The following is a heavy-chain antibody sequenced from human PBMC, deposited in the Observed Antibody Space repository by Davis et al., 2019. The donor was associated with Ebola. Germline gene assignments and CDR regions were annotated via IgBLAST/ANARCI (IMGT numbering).Heavy chain of an antibody. Sequence: TCTVSGGSISYYYWNWIRQAPGQGLEWMGWIGIYNLKTHYAQKFQGRVSLTTDTTSTAYMELWSLTPDDTAVYYCARGSENYCIGTTCYLSEADFWGQGTQVTVS. V-gene: IGHV1-18*04. CDR2: IGIYNLKT. CDR3: ARGSENYCIGTTCYLSEADF. D-gene: IGHD2-2*01. J-gene: IGHJ4*02. CDR1: GGSISYYY.